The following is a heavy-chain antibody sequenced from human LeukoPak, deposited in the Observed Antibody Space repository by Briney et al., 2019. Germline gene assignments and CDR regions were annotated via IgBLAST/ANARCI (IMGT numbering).Heavy chain of an antibody. Sequence: SETLSLTCTVSGASISSSGYYWSWIRQPPGKGLEWIGEINHSGSTNYNPSLKSRVTISVDTSKNQFSLKLSSVTAADTAVYYCARRVYNWFDPWGQGTLVTVSS. CDR2: INHSGST. CDR1: GASISSSGYY. CDR3: ARRVYNWFDP. J-gene: IGHJ5*02. V-gene: IGHV4-39*07. D-gene: IGHD2-8*01.